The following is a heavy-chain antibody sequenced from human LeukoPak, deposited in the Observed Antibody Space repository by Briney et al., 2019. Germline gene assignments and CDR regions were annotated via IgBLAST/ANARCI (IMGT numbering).Heavy chain of an antibody. V-gene: IGHV3-21*01. CDR1: GFTFSSYS. Sequence: GGSLRLSCAASGFTFSSYSMNWVRQAPGKGLEWVSSISSSSSYIKYADSVKGRFTISRDNAVNSLYLQMNSLRAEDTAVYYCAREGDYYDSSGSPLDYWGQGTLVTVSS. CDR2: ISSSSSYI. D-gene: IGHD3-22*01. J-gene: IGHJ4*02. CDR3: AREGDYYDSSGSPLDY.